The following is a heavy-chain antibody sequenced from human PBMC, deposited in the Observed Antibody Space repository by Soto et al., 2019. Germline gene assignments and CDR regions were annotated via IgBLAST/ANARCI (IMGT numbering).Heavy chain of an antibody. CDR3: ARRGVSGQDDYYYYMDV. CDR1: GYTFTSYD. D-gene: IGHD2-21*01. Sequence: GASVKVSCKASGYTFTSYDIDWVRQATGQGLEWMGWMNPNSGNTGYAQKLQGRVTMTRNTSISTAYMELSSLRSEDTAVYYCARRGVSGQDDYYYYMDVWGKGTTVTVSS. V-gene: IGHV1-8*01. J-gene: IGHJ6*03. CDR2: MNPNSGNT.